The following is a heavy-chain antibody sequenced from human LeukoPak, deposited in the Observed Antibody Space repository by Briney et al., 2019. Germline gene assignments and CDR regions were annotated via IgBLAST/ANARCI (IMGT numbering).Heavy chain of an antibody. CDR2: ISSSSSYI. J-gene: IGHJ4*02. D-gene: IGHD1-7*01. CDR1: GVTFSSYS. CDR3: ARVGNWNYDY. Sequence: KTGGSLRLSCAASGVTFSSYSMSWVRQAPGKGLEWVSSISSSSSYIYYADSAKGRFTISRDNAKNSLYLQMNSLRAEDTAVYYCARVGNWNYDYWGQGTLVTVSS. V-gene: IGHV3-21*01.